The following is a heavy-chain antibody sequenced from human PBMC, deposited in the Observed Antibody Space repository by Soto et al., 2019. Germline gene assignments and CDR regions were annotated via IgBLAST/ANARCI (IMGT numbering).Heavy chain of an antibody. D-gene: IGHD2-21*02. CDR1: GYTFTGYW. CDR2: IYPCYSET. CDR3: ASRRGVGDSLGMDV. V-gene: IGHV5-51*01. Sequence: PGESLKISCKGSGYTFTGYWIAWVRQMAGKGLESMRIIYPCYSETTDSPSYQRQGTITGHKSTLTAYLQRSSLKASDTAIYYCASRRGVGDSLGMDVWGQGTTVTVSS. J-gene: IGHJ6*02.